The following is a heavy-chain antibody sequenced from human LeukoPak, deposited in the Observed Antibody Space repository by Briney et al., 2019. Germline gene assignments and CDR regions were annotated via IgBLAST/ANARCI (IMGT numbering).Heavy chain of an antibody. CDR1: GGSFSGYY. CDR3: ARTGGWSWFDP. D-gene: IGHD6-19*01. Sequence: SETLSLTCAVYGGSFSGYYWSWIRQPPGKGLEWIGEINHSGSTNYNPSLKSRVTISVDTSKNQFSLKLSSVTAADTAVYYCARTGGWSWFDPWGQGTLVTVSS. V-gene: IGHV4-34*01. CDR2: INHSGST. J-gene: IGHJ5*02.